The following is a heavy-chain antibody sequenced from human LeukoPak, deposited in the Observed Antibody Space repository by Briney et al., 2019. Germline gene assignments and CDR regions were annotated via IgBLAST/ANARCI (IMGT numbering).Heavy chain of an antibody. J-gene: IGHJ5*02. D-gene: IGHD3-22*01. CDR2: IYSGGST. CDR3: AKGPGVITLSFDP. CDR1: GFTVSSNY. Sequence: PGGSLRLSCAASGFTVSSNYMSWVRQAPGKGLEWVSVIYSGGSTYYADSVKGRFTISRDNSKNTLYLQMNSLRAEDTAVYYCAKGPGVITLSFDPWGQGTLVTVSS. V-gene: IGHV3-53*01.